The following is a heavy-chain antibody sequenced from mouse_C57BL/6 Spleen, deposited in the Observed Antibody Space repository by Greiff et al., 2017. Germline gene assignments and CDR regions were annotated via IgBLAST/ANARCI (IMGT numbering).Heavy chain of an antibody. CDR3: ARERYSNWDYAMDY. V-gene: IGHV5-4*01. Sequence: EVQLQESGGGLVKPGGSLKLSCAASGFTFSSYAMSWVRQTPEKRLEWVATISDGGSYTYYPDNVKGRFTISRDNAKNNLYLQMSHLKSEDTAMYYCARERYSNWDYAMDYWGQGTSVTVSS. CDR1: GFTFSSYA. CDR2: ISDGGSYT. J-gene: IGHJ4*01. D-gene: IGHD2-5*01.